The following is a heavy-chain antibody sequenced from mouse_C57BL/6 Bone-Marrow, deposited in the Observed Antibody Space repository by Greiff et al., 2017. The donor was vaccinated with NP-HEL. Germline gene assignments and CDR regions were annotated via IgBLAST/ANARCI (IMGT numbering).Heavy chain of an antibody. J-gene: IGHJ2*01. CDR1: GYTFTDYY. CDR3: ARWPYYYGSSYHFDY. D-gene: IGHD1-1*01. CDR2: INPYNGGT. V-gene: IGHV1-19*01. Sequence: EVQLQQSGPVLVKPGASVKMSCKASGYTFTDYYMNWVKQSHGKSLEWIGVINPYNGGTSYNQKFKGKATLTVDKSSSTAYMELNSLTSEDSAVYYCARWPYYYGSSYHFDYWGQGTTLTVSS.